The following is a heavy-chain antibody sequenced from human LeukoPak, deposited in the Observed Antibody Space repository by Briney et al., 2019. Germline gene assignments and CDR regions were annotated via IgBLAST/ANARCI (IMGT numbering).Heavy chain of an antibody. D-gene: IGHD6-13*01. CDR1: GGTFSSYA. V-gene: IGHV1-69*13. Sequence: ASVKVSCKASGGTFSSYAISWVRQAPGQGLEWMGGIIPIFGTANYAQQFQGSVTITADESTSTAYMELSSLRSEDTAVSYCARSRNPGYSSSWYSSPYFDYWGQGTLVTVSS. CDR2: IIPIFGTA. J-gene: IGHJ4*02. CDR3: ARSRNPGYSSSWYSSPYFDY.